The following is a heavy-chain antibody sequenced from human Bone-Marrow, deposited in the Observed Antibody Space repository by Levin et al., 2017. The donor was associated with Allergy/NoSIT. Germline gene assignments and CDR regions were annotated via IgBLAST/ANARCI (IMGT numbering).Heavy chain of an antibody. CDR3: ARVPGTTSTVRYWYFDL. V-gene: IGHV3-48*04. Sequence: GASVKVSCAASGFTFSSYSMNWVRQAPGKGLEWVSYVISSGSTIYYADSVKGRFTISRDNAKNSLYLQMNSLRAEDTAVYYCARVPGTTSTVRYWYFDLWGRGTLVTVSS. D-gene: IGHD1-1*01. CDR1: GFTFSSYS. CDR2: VISSGSTI. J-gene: IGHJ2*01.